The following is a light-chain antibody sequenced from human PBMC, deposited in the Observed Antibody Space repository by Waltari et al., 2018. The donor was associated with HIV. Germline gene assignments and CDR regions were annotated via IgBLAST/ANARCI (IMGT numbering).Light chain of an antibody. CDR2: DVS. Sequence: QSALTQPRSVSGSPGQSVTISCTGPSSDVGGYNYVSGYQQHPGKAPKFMIYDVSKRPSGVPDRFSGSKSGNTASLTISGLQAEDEADYYCCSYAGNYTFVFGGGTKLTVL. CDR3: CSYAGNYTFV. CDR1: SSDVGGYNY. V-gene: IGLV2-11*01. J-gene: IGLJ2*01.